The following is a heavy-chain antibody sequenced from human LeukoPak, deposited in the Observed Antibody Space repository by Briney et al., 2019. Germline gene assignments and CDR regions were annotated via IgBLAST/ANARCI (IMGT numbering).Heavy chain of an antibody. V-gene: IGHV3-23*01. CDR1: GFTFSSYA. CDR2: ISGSGSTT. J-gene: IGHJ4*02. CDR3: AKDTLWFGELFVDYFDY. Sequence: PGGSLRLSCAASGFTFSSYAMNWVRQAPGKGLEWVSAISGSGSTTYYADSVKGRFTISRDNSKNTLYLQMNSLRAEDTAVYYCAKDTLWFGELFVDYFDYWGQGTLVTVSS. D-gene: IGHD3-10*01.